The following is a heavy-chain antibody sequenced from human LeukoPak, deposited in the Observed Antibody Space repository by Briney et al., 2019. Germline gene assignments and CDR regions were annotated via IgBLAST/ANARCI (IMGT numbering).Heavy chain of an antibody. D-gene: IGHD2/OR15-2a*01. CDR1: GGTFSSYA. V-gene: IGHV1-69*05. Sequence: GSSVKVSCKASGGTFSSYAISWVRQAPGQGLEWMGRITPIFGTANYAQKFQGRVTITTDESTSTAYMELSSLRSEDTAVYYCARLFPNLDAFDIWGQGTMVTVSS. J-gene: IGHJ3*02. CDR3: ARLFPNLDAFDI. CDR2: ITPIFGTA.